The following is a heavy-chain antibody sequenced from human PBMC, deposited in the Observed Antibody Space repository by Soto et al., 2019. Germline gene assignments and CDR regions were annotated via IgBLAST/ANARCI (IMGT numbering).Heavy chain of an antibody. CDR2: IYYSGST. V-gene: IGHV4-59*01. J-gene: IGHJ4*02. CDR3: ARGEAADALGY. Sequence: SETLSLTCTVSGGSISSYYWSWIRQPPGKGLEWIGYIYYSGSTNYNPSLKSRVTISVDTSKNQFSLKLSSVTAADTAVYYCARGEAADALGYWGQGTLVTVSS. D-gene: IGHD6-13*01. CDR1: GGSISSYY.